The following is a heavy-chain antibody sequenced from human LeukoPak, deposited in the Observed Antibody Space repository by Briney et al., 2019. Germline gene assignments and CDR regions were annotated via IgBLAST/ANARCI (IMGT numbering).Heavy chain of an antibody. CDR2: INPNSGGT. D-gene: IGHD6-13*01. J-gene: IGHJ1*01. V-gene: IGHV1-2*06. CDR1: GYTFTGYY. CDR3: AREGYSSSPFQH. Sequence: ASVKVSCKASGYTFTGYYMHWVRQAPGQGLEWMGRINPNSGGTNYAQKFQGRVTMTRDTSISTPYMELSRLRADDTAVYYCAREGYSSSPFQHWGQGTLVTVSS.